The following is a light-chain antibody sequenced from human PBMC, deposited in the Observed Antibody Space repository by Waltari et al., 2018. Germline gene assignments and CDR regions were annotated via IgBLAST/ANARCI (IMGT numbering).Light chain of an antibody. CDR2: YTS. Sequence: ELVLTQSHDIQCVTPKARGTITCRASHNIGGRLHWYQQKAGQYPKILIMYTSQSFSGVPSRFTGSGSGTEFTLTIDSLEAEDAATYYCHHSSSLPYSFGQGTKLEI. V-gene: IGKV6-21*01. J-gene: IGKJ2*01. CDR1: HNIGGR. CDR3: HHSSSLPYS.